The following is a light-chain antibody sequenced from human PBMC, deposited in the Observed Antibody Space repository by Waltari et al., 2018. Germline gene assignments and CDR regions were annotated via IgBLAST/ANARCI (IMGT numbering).Light chain of an antibody. CDR2: VNSDGSH. Sequence: QLVLTQSPSASASLGASVKLTCPLSSGQSSNVIAWLQQQPEKGPRYLIKVNSDGSHSKGDKIPDRFSCSRSGADHSRTSASRQAEEEADYYGQTGGHGTWVFGGGTKLTVL. V-gene: IGLV4-69*01. J-gene: IGLJ3*02. CDR3: QTGGHGTWV. CDR1: SGQSSNV.